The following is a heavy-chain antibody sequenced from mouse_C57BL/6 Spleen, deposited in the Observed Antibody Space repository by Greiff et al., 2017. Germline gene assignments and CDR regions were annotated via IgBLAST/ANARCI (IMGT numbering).Heavy chain of an antibody. Sequence: QVQLKESGAELVRPGTSVKVSCKASGYAFTNYLIEWVKQRPGQGLEWIGVINPGSGGTNYNEKFKGKATRTADKSSSTAYMQLSSLTSEDSAVYFCARVYYGYAMDYWGQGTSVTVSS. CDR3: ARVYYGYAMDY. J-gene: IGHJ4*01. CDR1: GYAFTNYL. CDR2: INPGSGGT. D-gene: IGHD1-1*01. V-gene: IGHV1-54*01.